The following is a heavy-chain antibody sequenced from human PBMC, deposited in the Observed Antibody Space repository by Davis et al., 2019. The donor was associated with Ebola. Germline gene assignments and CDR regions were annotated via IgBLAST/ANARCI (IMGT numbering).Heavy chain of an antibody. Sequence: ASVKVSCKTSGYIFTSYSIHWARQAPGQRLEWMGWINGGNGNTKYSQKFQDRVTITGDTSASTAYMEVSNLSSEDTAVYYCARDYMYSSGWSFWGQGTLVTVSS. V-gene: IGHV1-3*01. D-gene: IGHD6-19*01. J-gene: IGHJ4*01. CDR3: ARDYMYSSGWSF. CDR2: INGGNGNT. CDR1: GYIFTSYS.